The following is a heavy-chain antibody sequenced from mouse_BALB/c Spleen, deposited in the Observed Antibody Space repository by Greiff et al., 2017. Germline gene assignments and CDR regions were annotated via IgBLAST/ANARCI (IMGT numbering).Heavy chain of an antibody. CDR3: ARHEGSLYGSSYDYAMDY. D-gene: IGHD1-1*01. CDR1: GYTFTEYI. V-gene: IGHV1-62-2*01. Sequence: QVQLKESGAELVKPGASVKLSCKASGYTFTEYIIHWVKQRSGQGLEWIGWFYPGSGSIKYNEKFKDKATLTADKSSSTVYMELSRLTSEDSAVYFCARHEGSLYGSSYDYAMDYWGQGTSVTVSS. J-gene: IGHJ4*01. CDR2: FYPGSGSI.